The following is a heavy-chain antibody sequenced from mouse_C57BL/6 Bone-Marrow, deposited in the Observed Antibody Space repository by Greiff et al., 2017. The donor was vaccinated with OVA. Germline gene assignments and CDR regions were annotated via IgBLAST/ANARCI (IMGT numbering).Heavy chain of an antibody. CDR2: IYPGDGDT. CDR1: GYAFSSSW. D-gene: IGHD2-4*01. CDR3: ARSGDYDYLFDY. V-gene: IGHV1-82*01. J-gene: IGHJ2*01. Sequence: QVHVKQSGPELVKPGASVKISCKASGYAFSSSWMNWVKQRPGKGLEWIGRIYPGDGDTNYNGKFKGKATLTADKSSSTAYMQLSSLTSEDSAVYFCARSGDYDYLFDYWGQGTTLTVSS.